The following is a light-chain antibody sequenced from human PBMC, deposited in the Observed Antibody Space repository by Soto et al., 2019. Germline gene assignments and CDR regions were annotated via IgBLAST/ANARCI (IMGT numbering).Light chain of an antibody. Sequence: DIRMSQSPSTLSASVVDRVTITCRASQSISSWLAWYQQKPGKAPKLLIYAASSLQSGVPSRFSGSGSGTDFTLTISSLQPEDFATYYCQQSYSTPTFGQGTKVDI. CDR1: QSISSW. J-gene: IGKJ1*01. CDR2: AAS. CDR3: QQSYSTPT. V-gene: IGKV1-39*01.